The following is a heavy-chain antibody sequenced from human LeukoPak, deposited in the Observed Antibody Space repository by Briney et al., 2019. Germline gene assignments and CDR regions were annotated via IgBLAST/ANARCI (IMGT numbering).Heavy chain of an antibody. CDR1: GYTFNAYY. Sequence: ASVKVSCKASGYTFNAYYIHWVRQAPGQGLEWMGWINPHSGGTNSTQKVQDRVTMTRDTSISTVYMELSRLRSDDTAVYYCARDRDSYGDYYFFYMDVWGKGTTVAVSS. V-gene: IGHV1-2*02. CDR2: INPHSGGT. D-gene: IGHD5-18*01. J-gene: IGHJ6*03. CDR3: ARDRDSYGDYYFFYMDV.